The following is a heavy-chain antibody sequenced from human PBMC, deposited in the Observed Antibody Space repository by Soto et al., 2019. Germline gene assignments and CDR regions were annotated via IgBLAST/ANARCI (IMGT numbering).Heavy chain of an antibody. CDR3: GRHVAAGYGGYDSRHDA. CDR2: FYPGDADT. Sequence: GESLKISCKGSGYNCGDYWIGWGRQMPGKGLELMISFYPGDADTRYSPSAQGQVTMSGDKSSSTAYLHWASLKASDTAIYYCGRHVAAGYGGYDSRHDAWGEGILVTVP. V-gene: IGHV5-51*01. CDR1: GYNCGDYW. J-gene: IGHJ5*02. D-gene: IGHD5-12*01.